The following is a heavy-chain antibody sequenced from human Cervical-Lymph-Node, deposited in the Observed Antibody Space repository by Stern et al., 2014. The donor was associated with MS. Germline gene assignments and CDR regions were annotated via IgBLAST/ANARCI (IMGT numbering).Heavy chain of an antibody. CDR2: IVHSGST. J-gene: IGHJ4*02. CDR3: ARIFGGNFDN. D-gene: IGHD4-23*01. V-gene: IGHV4-30-2*01. Sequence: QLQLQESGSGLVKPSQTLSLTCAVSGGSISSGDYSRSWIRQPPGKSLEWIGYIVHSGSTYYNPSLKSRVSISVDRSKNQFSLKLSSVTAADTAMYYCARIFGGNFDNWGQGTLVTVSS. CDR1: GGSISSGDYS.